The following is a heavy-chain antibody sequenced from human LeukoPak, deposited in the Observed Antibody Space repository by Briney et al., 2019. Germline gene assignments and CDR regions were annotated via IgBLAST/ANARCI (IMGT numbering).Heavy chain of an antibody. V-gene: IGHV3-21*01. D-gene: IGHD2-15*01. CDR3: ARVGSGLGYCSGGSCYENDDY. CDR1: GFTFSSYR. CDR2: ISSSSSYI. J-gene: IGHJ4*02. Sequence: GGSLRLSCAASGFTFSSYRMNWVRQAPGKGLEWVSSISSSSSYIYYADSVKGRFTISRDNAKNSLYLQMNSLRAEDTAVYYCARVGSGLGYCSGGSCYENDDYWGQGTLVTVSS.